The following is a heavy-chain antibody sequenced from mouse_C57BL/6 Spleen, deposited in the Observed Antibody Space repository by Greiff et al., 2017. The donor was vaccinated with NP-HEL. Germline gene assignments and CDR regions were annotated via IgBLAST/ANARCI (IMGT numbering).Heavy chain of an antibody. D-gene: IGHD1-1*01. Sequence: VQLKQPGAELVKPGASVKLSCKASGYTFTSYWMHWVKQRPGRGLEWIGRIDPNSGGTKYNEKFKSKATLTVDKPSSTAYMQLSSLTSEYSAVYYCARSGDYYGSGDYWGQGTTLTVSS. CDR1: GYTFTSYW. V-gene: IGHV1-72*01. CDR3: ARSGDYYGSGDY. J-gene: IGHJ2*01. CDR2: IDPNSGGT.